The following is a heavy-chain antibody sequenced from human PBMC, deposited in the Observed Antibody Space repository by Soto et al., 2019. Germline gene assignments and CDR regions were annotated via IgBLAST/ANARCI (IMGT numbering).Heavy chain of an antibody. D-gene: IGHD3-10*01. J-gene: IGHJ6*02. V-gene: IGHV4-39*01. CDR1: GGSISSSSYY. CDR2: IYYSGST. Sequence: SETLSLTCTVSGGSISSSSYYWGWLRQPPGKGLEWIGSIYYSGSTYYNPSLKSRVTISVDTAKNQFSLKLSSVTAADTAVYYCARPSVWFDGWGQGTTVTVS. CDR3: ARPSVWFDG.